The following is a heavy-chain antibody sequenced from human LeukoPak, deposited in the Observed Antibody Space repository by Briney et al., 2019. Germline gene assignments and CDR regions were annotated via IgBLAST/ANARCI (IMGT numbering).Heavy chain of an antibody. CDR3: ARDPFGGVVARTPLDY. J-gene: IGHJ4*02. CDR2: ISTYNGNT. D-gene: IGHD3-16*02. Sequence: ASVKVSCKASGYTFTNYGISWVRQAPGRGLEWMGWISTYNGNTNYPQEFQGRVTMTTDTSTSTAYMDLKSLRSDDTAVYYCARDPFGGVVARTPLDYWGQGTLVTVSS. CDR1: GYTFTNYG. V-gene: IGHV1-18*01.